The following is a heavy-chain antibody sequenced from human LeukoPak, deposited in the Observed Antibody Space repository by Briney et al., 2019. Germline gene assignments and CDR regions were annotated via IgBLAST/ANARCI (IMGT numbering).Heavy chain of an antibody. J-gene: IGHJ5*02. Sequence: SETLSLTCAVYGGSFSGYYWSWIRQPTGKGLEWIGEINHSGSTNYNPSLKSRVTISVDTSKNQFSLKLSSVTAADTAVYYCARGGVYYYGSGSHNWFDPWGQGTLVTVSS. D-gene: IGHD3-10*01. CDR3: ARGGVYYYGSGSHNWFDP. V-gene: IGHV4-34*01. CDR2: INHSGST. CDR1: GGSFSGYY.